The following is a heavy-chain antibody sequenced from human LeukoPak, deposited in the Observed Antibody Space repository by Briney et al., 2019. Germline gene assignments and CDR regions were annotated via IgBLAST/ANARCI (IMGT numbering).Heavy chain of an antibody. J-gene: IGHJ4*02. V-gene: IGHV3-30*18. Sequence: RGSLRLSCAASGFTFSSYGMHWVRQAPGKGLEWVAVISYDGSNKYYADSVKGRFTISRNNSKNTLYLQMNSLRAEDTAVYYCAKPHPYCSSTSCSLNDWGQGTLVTVSS. D-gene: IGHD2-2*01. CDR2: ISYDGSNK. CDR1: GFTFSSYG. CDR3: AKPHPYCSSTSCSLND.